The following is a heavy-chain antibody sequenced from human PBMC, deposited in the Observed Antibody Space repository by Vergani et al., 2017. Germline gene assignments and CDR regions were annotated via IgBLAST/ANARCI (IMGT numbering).Heavy chain of an antibody. CDR2: FDPEDGET. Sequence: QVQLVQSGAEVKKPGASVKVSCKVSGYTLTELSMHWVRQAPGKGLEWMGGFDPEDGETIYAQKFQGRVTRTEDTSTEAAYMELSSLRSEDTAVYYCATGVPAANHYYYYYGMDVWGQGTTVTVSS. J-gene: IGHJ6*02. D-gene: IGHD2-2*01. CDR3: ATGVPAANHYYYYYGMDV. CDR1: GYTLTELS. V-gene: IGHV1-24*01.